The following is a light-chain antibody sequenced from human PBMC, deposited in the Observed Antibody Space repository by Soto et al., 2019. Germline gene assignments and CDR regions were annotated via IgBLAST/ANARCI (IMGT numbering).Light chain of an antibody. CDR2: AAS. V-gene: IGKV1-39*01. J-gene: IGKJ1*01. CDR1: QSISTQ. Sequence: DIQMTQSPSSLSASVGDTVTITCRASQSISTQLNWYQQKPGKAPKVVIYAASNLQGGVPSRFSGSGSGTDFTLTISSLQPEDYASYYCQQSYSTPRTVGQGTKVDIK. CDR3: QQSYSTPRT.